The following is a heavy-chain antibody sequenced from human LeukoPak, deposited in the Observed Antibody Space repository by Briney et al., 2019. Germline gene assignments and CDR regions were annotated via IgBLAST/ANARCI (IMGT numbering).Heavy chain of an antibody. CDR3: AKDLSYGPNSYYGMDV. J-gene: IGHJ6*02. D-gene: IGHD3-16*01. CDR2: ISYDGSNK. V-gene: IGHV3-30*18. CDR1: GFAFTSYG. Sequence: GGSLRLSCAASGFAFTSYGMHWVRQAPGKGLEWVAVISYDGSNKYYAESVKGRFTVSRGNSKNTLDLQMNSLRAEDTAVYHCAKDLSYGPNSYYGMDVWGQGSTVNVSS.